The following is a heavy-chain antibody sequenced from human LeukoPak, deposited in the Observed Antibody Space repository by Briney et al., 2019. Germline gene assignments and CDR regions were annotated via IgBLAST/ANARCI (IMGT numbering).Heavy chain of an antibody. CDR2: ISGYNGNT. CDR1: GYIFSTYG. D-gene: IGHD6-25*01. V-gene: IGHV1-18*01. Sequence: GASVKVSFTASGYIFSTYGISWVRQAPGQGVEWMGCISGYNGNTNYAQKLQGRVTMTTDTSTSTAYMELRSLRSDDTAVYYCARRRSEEFDFDCWGQGTLVTVSS. CDR3: ARRRSEEFDFDC. J-gene: IGHJ4*02.